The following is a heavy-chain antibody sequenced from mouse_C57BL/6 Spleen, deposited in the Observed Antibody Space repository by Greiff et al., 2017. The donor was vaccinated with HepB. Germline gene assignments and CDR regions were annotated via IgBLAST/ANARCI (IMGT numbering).Heavy chain of an antibody. Sequence: QVQLQQSGPELVKPGASVKISCKASGYAFSSSWMNWVKQRPGKGLEWIGRIYPGDGDTNYNGKFKGKATLTADKSSSTAYMQLSSLTSEDSAVYFYARRGNYFDYWGQGTTLTVSS. CDR1: GYAFSSSW. D-gene: IGHD2-14*01. J-gene: IGHJ2*01. CDR2: IYPGDGDT. V-gene: IGHV1-82*01. CDR3: ARRGNYFDY.